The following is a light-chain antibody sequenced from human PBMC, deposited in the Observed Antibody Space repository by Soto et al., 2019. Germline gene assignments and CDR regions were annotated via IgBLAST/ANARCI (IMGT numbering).Light chain of an antibody. CDR3: QQFNSYPLT. V-gene: IGKV1-13*02. Sequence: AIPLTQSPSSLSASVGDRVTVTCRASQGIGSSLAWYQQKPGKPPKLLIYDASTLESGVPSRFSGSGSGTDFTLTISSLQPEDFATYFCQQFNSYPLTFGPGTKVDIK. CDR2: DAS. CDR1: QGIGSS. J-gene: IGKJ3*01.